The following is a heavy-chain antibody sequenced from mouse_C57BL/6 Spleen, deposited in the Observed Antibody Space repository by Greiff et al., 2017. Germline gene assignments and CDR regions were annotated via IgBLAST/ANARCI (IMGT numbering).Heavy chain of an antibody. CDR1: GYTFTSYW. Sequence: VQLQQSGAELVKPGASVKLSCKASGYTFTSYWMHWVKQRPGQGLEWIGMIHPNSGSTNYNEKFKGKATLTADKSSSTAYMELRSLTSEDSAVYFCARDYYGSSYFDDWGQGTTLTVSS. CDR2: IHPNSGST. J-gene: IGHJ2*01. CDR3: ARDYYGSSYFDD. V-gene: IGHV1-64*01. D-gene: IGHD1-1*01.